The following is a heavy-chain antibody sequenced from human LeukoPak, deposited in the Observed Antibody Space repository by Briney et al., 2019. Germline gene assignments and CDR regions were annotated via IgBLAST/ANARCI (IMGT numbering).Heavy chain of an antibody. CDR3: ARGRLCGGDCYSEVTDFDY. J-gene: IGHJ4*02. CDR2: FDPEDGET. D-gene: IGHD2-21*02. CDR1: GYTLTELS. Sequence: ASVKVSCKVSGYTLTELSMHWVRQAPGKGLEWMGGFDPEDGETIYAQKFQGRVTMTEDTSTDTAYMELSSLRSEDTAVYYCARGRLCGGDCYSEVTDFDYWGQGTLVTVSS. V-gene: IGHV1-24*01.